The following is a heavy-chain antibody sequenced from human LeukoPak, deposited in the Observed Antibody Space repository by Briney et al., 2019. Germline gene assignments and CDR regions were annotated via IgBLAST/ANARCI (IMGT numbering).Heavy chain of an antibody. CDR1: GFTFSSYA. J-gene: IGHJ4*02. CDR3: AKRSLTVGNMAFDY. Sequence: GGSLRLSCAASGFTFSSYAMSWVRQAPGKGLEWVSAISGSGGSTYYADSVKGRFTISRDNSKKTLYLQMNSLRVEDTAVYYCAKRSLTVGNMAFDYWGQGTLVTVSS. CDR2: ISGSGGST. D-gene: IGHD3-16*01. V-gene: IGHV3-23*01.